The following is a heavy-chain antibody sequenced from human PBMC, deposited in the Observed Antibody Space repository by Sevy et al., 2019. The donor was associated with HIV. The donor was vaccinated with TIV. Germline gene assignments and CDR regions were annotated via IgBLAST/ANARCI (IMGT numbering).Heavy chain of an antibody. J-gene: IGHJ4*02. CDR1: AFTFSSYI. V-gene: IGHV3-21*06. CDR2: ISGSSNYI. CDR3: ARGPPDGSYDYFDY. D-gene: IGHD1-26*01. Sequence: GGSLRLSCAASAFTFSSYIMNWVRQAPGKGLEWVSCISGSSNYIYYAESLKGRFIISRDNAKNTLYLQMNSLRADDTAVYYCARGPPDGSYDYFDYWGQGTLVTVSS.